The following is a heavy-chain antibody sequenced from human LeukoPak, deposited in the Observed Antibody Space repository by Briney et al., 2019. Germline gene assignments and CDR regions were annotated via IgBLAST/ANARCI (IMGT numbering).Heavy chain of an antibody. V-gene: IGHV4-31*11. CDR3: ARETYYYDSSALPDDAFDI. CDR1: GGSFSGYY. Sequence: SETLSLTCAVYGGSFSGYYWSWIRQHPGKGLEWIGYIYYSGSTYYNPSLKSRVTISVDTSKNQFSLKLSSVTAADTAVYYCARETYYYDSSALPDDAFDIWGQGTMVTVSS. D-gene: IGHD3-22*01. J-gene: IGHJ3*02. CDR2: IYYSGST.